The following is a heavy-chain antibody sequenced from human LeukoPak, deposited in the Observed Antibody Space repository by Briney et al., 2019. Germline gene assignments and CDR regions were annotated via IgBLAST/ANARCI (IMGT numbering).Heavy chain of an antibody. CDR1: GASIITNSPY. V-gene: IGHV4-39*01. CDR3: ARQRGSGSSSIPFDY. CDR2: VYYTGSI. J-gene: IGHJ4*02. Sequence: SETLSLTCAVSGASIITNSPYWAWIRQSPGKGPEWIGTVYYTGSIYYNPSLKSRVILSVDTSKNQFSLSLSSVTAADTAIYYCARQRGSGSSSIPFDYWGQGTLVTVSS. D-gene: IGHD3-10*01.